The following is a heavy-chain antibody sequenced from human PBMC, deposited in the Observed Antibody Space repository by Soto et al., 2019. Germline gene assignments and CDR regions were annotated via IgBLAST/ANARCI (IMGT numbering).Heavy chain of an antibody. CDR3: ARSRYKGTSSGRFLDY. D-gene: IGHD1-1*01. V-gene: IGHV3-53*01. CDR1: GFTVSSSY. Sequence: PGGSLRLSCAASGFTVSSSYLTWVRQAPGKGLEWVAILYTGTDTVYADSVKGRFTISRDSSKNTLYLQMHSLRAEDTAMYFCARSRYKGTSSGRFLDYWGQGSLVTVSS. CDR2: LYTGTDT. J-gene: IGHJ4*02.